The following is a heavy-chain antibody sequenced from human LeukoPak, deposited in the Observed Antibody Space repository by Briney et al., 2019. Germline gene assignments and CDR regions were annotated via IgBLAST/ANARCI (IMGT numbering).Heavy chain of an antibody. V-gene: IGHV3-30*03. CDR1: GFTFSSYG. Sequence: PGRSLRLSCAASGFTFSSYGMHWVRQAPGKGLEWVAVISYDGSNKYYADSVKGRFTISRDNSKNTLYLQMNSLRAEDTAVYYCARQQLGALDYWGQGTLVTVSS. CDR3: ARQQLGALDY. D-gene: IGHD6-13*01. CDR2: ISYDGSNK. J-gene: IGHJ4*02.